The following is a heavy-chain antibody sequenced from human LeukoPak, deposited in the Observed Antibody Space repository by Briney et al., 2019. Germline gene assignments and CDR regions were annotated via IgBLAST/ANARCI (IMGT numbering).Heavy chain of an antibody. CDR3: AKDLHYYDSSGILDY. CDR2: ISYDGSNK. CDR1: GFTFSSYG. J-gene: IGHJ4*02. D-gene: IGHD3-22*01. V-gene: IGHV3-30*18. Sequence: GGSLRLSCAASGFTFSSYGKHWVRQAPGKGLEWVAVISYDGSNKYYADSVKGRFTISRDNSKNTLYLQMNSLRAEDTAVYYCAKDLHYYDSSGILDYWGQGTLVTVSS.